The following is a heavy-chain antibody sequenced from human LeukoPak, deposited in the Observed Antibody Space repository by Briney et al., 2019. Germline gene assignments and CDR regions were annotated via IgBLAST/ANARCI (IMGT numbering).Heavy chain of an antibody. D-gene: IGHD2/OR15-2a*01. J-gene: IGHJ6*02. CDR1: GYTLTELS. CDR3: ASPVSGYYGMGV. Sequence: ASVKVSCKVSGYTLTELSMHWVRQAPGQGLEWMGGIIPIFGTANYAQKFQGRVTITADESTSTAYMELSSLRSEDTAVYYCASPVSGYYGMGVWGQGTTVTVSS. V-gene: IGHV1-69*13. CDR2: IIPIFGTA.